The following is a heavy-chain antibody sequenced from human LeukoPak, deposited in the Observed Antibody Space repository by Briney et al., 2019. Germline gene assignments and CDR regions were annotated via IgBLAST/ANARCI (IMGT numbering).Heavy chain of an antibody. CDR1: GFTLSNFG. CDR3: AKDQAGTWGLDY. J-gene: IGHJ4*02. V-gene: IGHV3-30*02. D-gene: IGHD3-10*01. CDR2: VRPDGSSN. Sequence: PGGSLRLSCAASGFTLSNFGLHWFRQAPGKGLEWVALVRPDGSSNYYADSVKGRFTISRDNSKSTLYLQMNSLRAEDTAFYYCAKDQAGTWGLDYWGQGTLVTVSS.